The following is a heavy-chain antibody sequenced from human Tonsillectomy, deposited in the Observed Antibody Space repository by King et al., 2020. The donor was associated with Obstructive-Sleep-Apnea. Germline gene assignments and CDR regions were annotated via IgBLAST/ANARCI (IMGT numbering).Heavy chain of an antibody. J-gene: IGHJ3*02. Sequence: VQLQESGPGLVKPSQTLSLTCTVSGGSISSGGYYWSWIRQHPGKGLEWIGYIYYSGSTYYNPSLKSRVTISVDPSESQFSLRLSSVTAADTAVYYCARDYGDYEKRAFDIWGQGTLVTVSS. CDR1: GGSISSGGYY. CDR2: IYYSGST. V-gene: IGHV4-31*03. D-gene: IGHD4-17*01. CDR3: ARDYGDYEKRAFDI.